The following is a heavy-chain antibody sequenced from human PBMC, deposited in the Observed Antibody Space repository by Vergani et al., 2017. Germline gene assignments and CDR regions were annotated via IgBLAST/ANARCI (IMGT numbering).Heavy chain of an antibody. V-gene: IGHV3-23*01. Sequence: VQLLESGGGLVQPGGSLRLSCAASGFTFSSYAMSWVRQAPGKGLEWVSAISGSGGSTYYADSVKGRFTISRDNSKNTLSLQMNSLRAEDTAVYYCAKDTYYYDSSGYYSVDAFYIWGQGTMVTVSS. CDR1: GFTFSSYA. J-gene: IGHJ3*02. D-gene: IGHD3-22*01. CDR3: AKDTYYYDSSGYYSVDAFYI. CDR2: ISGSGGST.